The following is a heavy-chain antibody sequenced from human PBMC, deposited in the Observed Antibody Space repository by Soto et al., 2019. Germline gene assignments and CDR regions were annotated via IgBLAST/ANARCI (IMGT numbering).Heavy chain of an antibody. Sequence: GGSLRLSCAASGFTFSSHSMHWVRQAPGKGLEWVAAITSSSSYIYYADSVKGRFTISRDNAKNTLYLQMNSRRAEDTALYYCEGDRRKEQRLAPDYWGQGTLVTVSS. J-gene: IGHJ4*02. CDR3: EGDRRKEQRLAPDY. CDR2: ITSSSSYI. CDR1: GFTFSSHS. D-gene: IGHD6-25*01. V-gene: IGHV3-21*01.